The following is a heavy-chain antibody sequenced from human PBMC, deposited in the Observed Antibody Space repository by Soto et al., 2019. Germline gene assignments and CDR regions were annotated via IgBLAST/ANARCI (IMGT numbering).Heavy chain of an antibody. CDR3: ARQRADAFDI. J-gene: IGHJ3*02. Sequence: SETLSLTCTVSGGSISSSSYYWGWIRQPPGKGLEWIGSIYYSGSTYYNPSLKSRVTISVDTSKNQFSLKLSSVTAADTAVYYCARQRADAFDIWGQGTMVT. CDR2: IYYSGST. CDR1: GGSISSSSYY. V-gene: IGHV4-39*01.